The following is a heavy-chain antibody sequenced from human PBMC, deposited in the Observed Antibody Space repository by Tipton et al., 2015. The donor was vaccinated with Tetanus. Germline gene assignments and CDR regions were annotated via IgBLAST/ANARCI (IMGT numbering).Heavy chain of an antibody. D-gene: IGHD5-12*01. Sequence: QSGAEVKKPGASVKVSCKASGYTFTSYGISWVRQAPGQGLEWMGWISAYNGNTNYAQKFQGRVTITADKSTSTAYMELSSLRSEDTAVYYCASLLVATTLRSDYYYYYGMDVWGQGTTVTVSS. CDR3: ASLLVATTLRSDYYYYYGMDV. CDR2: ISAYNGNT. V-gene: IGHV1-18*01. J-gene: IGHJ6*02. CDR1: GYTFTSYG.